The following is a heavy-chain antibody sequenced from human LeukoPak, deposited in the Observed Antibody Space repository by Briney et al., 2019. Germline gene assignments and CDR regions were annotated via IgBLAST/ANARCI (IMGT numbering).Heavy chain of an antibody. CDR1: GFTFSYYN. V-gene: IGHV3-53*01. J-gene: IGHJ4*02. CDR3: ARRAGAYSHPYDY. D-gene: IGHD4/OR15-4a*01. CDR2: IYSDNT. Sequence: PGGSLRLSCAASGFTFSYYNINWVRQAPGKGLEWVSFIYSDNTHYSDSVKGRFTTSRDNSKNTLYLQMNSLRAEDTAVYYCARRAGAYSHPYDYWGQGTLVTVSS.